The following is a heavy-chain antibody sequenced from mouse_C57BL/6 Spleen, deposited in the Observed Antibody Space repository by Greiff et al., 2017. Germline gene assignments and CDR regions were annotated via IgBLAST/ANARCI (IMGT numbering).Heavy chain of an antibody. V-gene: IGHV1-80*01. CDR1: GYAFSSYW. CDR2: IYPGDGDT. Sequence: QVQLKESGAELVKPGASVKISCKASGYAFSSYWMNWVKQRPGKGLEWIGQIYPGDGDTNYNGKFKGKATLTADKSSSTAYMQLSSLTSEDSAVYFCAVAGEGYFDVWGTGTTVTVSS. CDR3: AVAGEGYFDV. J-gene: IGHJ1*03.